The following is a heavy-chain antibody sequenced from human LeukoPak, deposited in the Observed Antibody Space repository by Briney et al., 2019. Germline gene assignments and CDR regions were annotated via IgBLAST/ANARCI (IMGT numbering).Heavy chain of an antibody. CDR2: IYHSGST. CDR1: GYSISSGYY. D-gene: IGHD1-26*01. V-gene: IGHV4-38-2*02. J-gene: IGHJ6*03. Sequence: PSETLSLTCTVSGYSISSGYYWGWLRQPPGKGLEWIGSIYHSGSTNYNPLLKSRVTISVDTSKNQFSLKLSSVTAADTAVYYCARDRRGGGSYLDYYYYMDVWGKGTTVTISS. CDR3: ARDRRGGGSYLDYYYYMDV.